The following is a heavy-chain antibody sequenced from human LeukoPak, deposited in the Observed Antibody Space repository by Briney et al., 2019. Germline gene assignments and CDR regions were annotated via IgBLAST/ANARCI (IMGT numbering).Heavy chain of an antibody. CDR3: ARESPPMGYCSGGSCYHAFDY. V-gene: IGHV1-46*01. CDR2: INPSGGST. J-gene: IGHJ4*02. CDR1: GYTFTSYY. Sequence: GASVKVSCKASGYTFTSYYMHWVRQAPGQGLEWMGIINPSGGSTSYAQKFQGRVTMTRDMSTSTVYMELSSLRSEDTAVYYCARESPPMGYCSGGSCYHAFDYWGQGTLVTVSS. D-gene: IGHD2-15*01.